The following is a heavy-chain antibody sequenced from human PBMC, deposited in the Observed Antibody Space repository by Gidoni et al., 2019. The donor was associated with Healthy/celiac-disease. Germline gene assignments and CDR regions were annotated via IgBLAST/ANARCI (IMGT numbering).Heavy chain of an antibody. Sequence: EVQLVESGGGLVQPGGSLRLSWAASGFTFSSYWMHWVRQAPGKGLVWVSRINSDGSSTSYADSVKGRFTISRDNAKNTLYLQMNSLRAEDTAVYYCARESADTHAFDIWGQGTMVTVSS. CDR3: ARESADTHAFDI. V-gene: IGHV3-74*01. CDR1: GFTFSSYW. D-gene: IGHD5-18*01. J-gene: IGHJ3*02. CDR2: INSDGSST.